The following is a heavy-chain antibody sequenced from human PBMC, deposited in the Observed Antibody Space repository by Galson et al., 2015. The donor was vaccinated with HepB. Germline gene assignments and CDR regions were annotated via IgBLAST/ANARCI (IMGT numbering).Heavy chain of an antibody. CDR3: ARDFLVSISMVRGVIITGGLGY. CDR2: ISYDGSNK. D-gene: IGHD3-10*01. CDR1: GFTFSSYA. V-gene: IGHV3-30*04. Sequence: SLRLSCAASGFTFSSYAMHWVRQAPGRGLEWVAVISYDGSNKYYADSVKGRFTISRDNSKNTLYLQMNSLRAEDTAVYYCARDFLVSISMVRGVIITGGLGYRGQGTLVTVSS. J-gene: IGHJ4*02.